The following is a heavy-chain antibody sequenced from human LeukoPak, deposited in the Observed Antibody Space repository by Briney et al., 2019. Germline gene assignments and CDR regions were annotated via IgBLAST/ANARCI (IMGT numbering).Heavy chain of an antibody. Sequence: SETLSLTCTVSGGSISSGGYYWSPIRQHPGKGLEWIGYIYYSGSTYYNPSLKSRVTISVDTSKSQFSLKLNSVTAADTAVYFCARGYGDNSGAFDIWGQGTLVTVSS. CDR3: ARGYGDNSGAFDI. J-gene: IGHJ3*02. CDR2: IYYSGST. V-gene: IGHV4-31*03. CDR1: GGSISSGGYY. D-gene: IGHD4-23*01.